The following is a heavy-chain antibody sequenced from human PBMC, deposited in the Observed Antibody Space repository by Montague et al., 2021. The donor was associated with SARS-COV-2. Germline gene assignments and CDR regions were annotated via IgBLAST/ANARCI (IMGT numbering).Heavy chain of an antibody. V-gene: IGHV4-34*01. CDR2: INHSGST. CDR1: GGSFSGYY. J-gene: IGHJ5*02. CDR3: ARGNDYVWGSYRYLHSFDT. Sequence: SETLSLTCAVYGGSFSGYYWSWIRQPPGKGLEWIGEINHSGSTNYNPSLKSRVTISVDTSKNQFSLKLSSVTAADTAVYYCARGNDYVWGSYRYLHSFDTWGKGTLVTVSS. D-gene: IGHD3-16*02.